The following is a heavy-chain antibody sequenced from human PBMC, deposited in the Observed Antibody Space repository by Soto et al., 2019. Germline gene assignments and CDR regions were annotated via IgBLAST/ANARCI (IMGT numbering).Heavy chain of an antibody. CDR3: AKFFVETGSNSGWPWSFHY. CDR1: GFTFSNYA. D-gene: IGHD6-25*01. V-gene: IGHV3-23*01. J-gene: IGHJ4*02. Sequence: EVQLLESGGGLVQPGRSLRLSCAASGFTFSNYAMSWVRQAPGQGLDWVSAISGSGGTTYYADSVKGRFTISSDNSKNTLFLQMNSLRAEDAAVYYCAKFFVETGSNSGWPWSFHYCVQGTLVTVSS. CDR2: ISGSGGTT.